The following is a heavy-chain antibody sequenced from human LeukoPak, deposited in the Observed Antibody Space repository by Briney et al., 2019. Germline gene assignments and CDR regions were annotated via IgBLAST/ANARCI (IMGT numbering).Heavy chain of an antibody. CDR1: GFTFSSYA. CDR2: ISYDGSNK. Sequence: GGSLRLSCAASGFTFSSYAMHWVRQAPGKGLEWVAVISYDGSNKYYADCVKGRFTISRDNSKNTLYLQMNSLRAEDTAVYYCARDSATVTIYYYYYGMDVWGQGTTVTVSS. D-gene: IGHD4-17*01. J-gene: IGHJ6*02. CDR3: ARDSATVTIYYYYYGMDV. V-gene: IGHV3-30*04.